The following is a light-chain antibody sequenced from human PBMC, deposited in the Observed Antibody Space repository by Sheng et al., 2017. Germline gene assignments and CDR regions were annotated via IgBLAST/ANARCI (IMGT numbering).Light chain of an antibody. Sequence: IQMTQSPSSLSASVGDRVTVTCRASESISSYLNWYQQKVGKAPKLLIYRASNLESGVPSRFSGSGSGTEFTLTISSLQPDDFATYYCQQYSFYPWTFGRGTKVEI. CDR2: RAS. V-gene: IGKV1-5*03. J-gene: IGKJ1*01. CDR1: ESISSY. CDR3: QQYSFYPWT.